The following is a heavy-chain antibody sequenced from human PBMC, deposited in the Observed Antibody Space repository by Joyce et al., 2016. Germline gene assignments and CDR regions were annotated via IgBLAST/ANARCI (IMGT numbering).Heavy chain of an antibody. CDR3: AKDLELLSGVIDS. J-gene: IGHJ4*02. D-gene: IGHD1-7*01. CDR2: ISYDGSNK. V-gene: IGHV3-30*18. Sequence: QVQLVESGGGVVQPGRSLRLSCAASGFTFSFYGIHWVRQAQGKGLEWVSVISYDGSNKYYADSVKGRFTISRDNSKNTLYLQMNTLRAEDTAVYYCAKDLELLSGVIDSWGQGTLVTVSS. CDR1: GFTFSFYG.